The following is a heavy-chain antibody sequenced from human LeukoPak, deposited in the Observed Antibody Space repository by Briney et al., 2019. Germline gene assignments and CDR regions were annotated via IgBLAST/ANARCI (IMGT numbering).Heavy chain of an antibody. J-gene: IGHJ4*02. Sequence: ASVKVSCKASGYTFTGHYMHWVRQAPGQGLEWMGWINPNSGGTNYAQKFQGRVTMTRDTSISTAYMELSRLRSDDTAVYYCASGDIVVVVAATPPTRYWGQGTLVTVSS. V-gene: IGHV1-2*02. CDR2: INPNSGGT. D-gene: IGHD2-15*01. CDR1: GYTFTGHY. CDR3: ASGDIVVVVAATPPTRY.